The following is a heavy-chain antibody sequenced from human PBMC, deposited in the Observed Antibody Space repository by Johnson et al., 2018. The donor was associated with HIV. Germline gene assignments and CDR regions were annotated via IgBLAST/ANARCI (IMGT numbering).Heavy chain of an antibody. CDR2: ISGSGGNT. V-gene: IGHV3-23*04. D-gene: IGHD6-13*01. J-gene: IGHJ3*02. CDR1: GFTFSSYA. Sequence: VQLVESGGGVVQPGGSLTLSCAASGFTFSSYAMHWVRQAPGKGLEWVAVISGSGGNTYYADSVKGRFTISRDNSKNTLYLQMNSLRAEDTAVYYCAKDRARRVCSSSSYGNAFDIWGQGTMVTVSS. CDR3: AKDRARRVCSSSSYGNAFDI.